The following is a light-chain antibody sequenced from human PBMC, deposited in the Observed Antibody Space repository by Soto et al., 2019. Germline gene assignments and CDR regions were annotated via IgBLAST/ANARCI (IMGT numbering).Light chain of an antibody. CDR1: QSVGSK. CDR3: QQYNDWPYT. J-gene: IGKJ2*01. V-gene: IGKV3-15*01. Sequence: EIVMRQSPATLSVSPGERATLSCRASQSVGSKLAWYRQRPGQAPGLLIYGASARATGIPARFSGSGSGTEFTLTISSLQSEDFAVYYCQQYNDWPYTFGQGTKLEIK. CDR2: GAS.